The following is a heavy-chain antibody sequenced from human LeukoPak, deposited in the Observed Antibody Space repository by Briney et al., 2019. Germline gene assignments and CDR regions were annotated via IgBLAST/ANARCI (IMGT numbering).Heavy chain of an antibody. Sequence: HPGGSLRLSCAASGFTFSNYAMNWVRQAPGKGLEWVAVISYDGSNKYYADSVKGRFTISRDNSKNTLYLQMNSLRAEDTAVYYCAKYGSGINSNWFDPWGQGTLVTVSS. J-gene: IGHJ5*02. CDR1: GFTFSNYA. CDR2: ISYDGSNK. V-gene: IGHV3-30*18. CDR3: AKYGSGINSNWFDP. D-gene: IGHD3-10*01.